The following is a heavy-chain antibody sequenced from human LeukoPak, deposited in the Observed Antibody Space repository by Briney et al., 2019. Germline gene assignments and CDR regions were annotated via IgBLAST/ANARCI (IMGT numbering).Heavy chain of an antibody. V-gene: IGHV3-7*03. D-gene: IGHD6-6*01. Sequence: GGSLRLSCAVSGFTFSGFWMSWSRQAPGKGLEWVASINSDGSEGYYADVVKGRFTISRDNAKNSLYLQINSLRAEGTAVYYCARSSYSSSSSVWGQGTMVTVSS. J-gene: IGHJ3*01. CDR1: GFTFSGFW. CDR3: ARSSYSSSSSV. CDR2: INSDGSEG.